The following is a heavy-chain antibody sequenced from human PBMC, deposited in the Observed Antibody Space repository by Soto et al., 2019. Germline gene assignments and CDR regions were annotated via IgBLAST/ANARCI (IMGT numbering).Heavy chain of an antibody. CDR1: GYTFTSYA. CDR3: AREGGGVRFLDP. J-gene: IGHJ5*02. D-gene: IGHD3-3*01. CDR2: INAGNGNT. V-gene: IGHV1-3*01. Sequence: EASVKVSCKASGYTFTSYAMHWVRQAPGQRLEWMGWINAGNGNTKYSQKFQGRVTITRDTSASTAYMELSSLRSEDTAVYYCAREGGGVRFLDPWGQGTLVTVSS.